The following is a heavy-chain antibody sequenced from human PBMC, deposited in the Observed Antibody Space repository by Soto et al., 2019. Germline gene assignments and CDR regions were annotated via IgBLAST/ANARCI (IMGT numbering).Heavy chain of an antibody. CDR1: GFSFRIYW. CDR2: IKQDGSEK. Sequence: GSLRLSCVDSGFSFRIYWMSWVRQAPGKGLEWVANIKQDGSEKYYADSVKGRFTISRDNAKNSLYLQMNSLRAEDTAVYYCTILGGTYYAFDFWGQGTLVTVSS. V-gene: IGHV3-7*03. CDR3: TILGGTYYAFDF. J-gene: IGHJ3*01. D-gene: IGHD1-26*01.